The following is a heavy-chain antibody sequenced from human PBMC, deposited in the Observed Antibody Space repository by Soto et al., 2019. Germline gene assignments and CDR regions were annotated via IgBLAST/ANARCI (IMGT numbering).Heavy chain of an antibody. J-gene: IGHJ4*02. Sequence: PSETLSLTCTVSGGSICSYYWSWIRQPPGKGLEWIGYIYYSGSTNYNPSLKSRVTISVDTSKNQFSLKLSSVTAEDMAVYYCARDPDYGSGSSYFDYWAQGTLVTVSS. CDR3: ARDPDYGSGSSYFDY. CDR2: IYYSGST. CDR1: GGSICSYY. D-gene: IGHD3-10*01. V-gene: IGHV4-59*01.